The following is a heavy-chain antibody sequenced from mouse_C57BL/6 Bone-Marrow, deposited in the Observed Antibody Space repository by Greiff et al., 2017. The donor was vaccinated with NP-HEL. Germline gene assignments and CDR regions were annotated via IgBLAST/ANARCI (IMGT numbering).Heavy chain of an antibody. V-gene: IGHV1-59*01. Sequence: QVQLQQPGAELVRPGTSVKLSCKASGYSFTSYWMHWVKQRPGQGIEWIGVIDPYDSYTNYNQKFKGQATLTVDTSSSTAYMQLSSLTSEDSAEYYGARVCTRVRWFAYWGQGTLVTVSA. CDR3: ARVCTRVRWFAY. CDR2: IDPYDSYT. J-gene: IGHJ3*01. D-gene: IGHD2-2*01. CDR1: GYSFTSYW.